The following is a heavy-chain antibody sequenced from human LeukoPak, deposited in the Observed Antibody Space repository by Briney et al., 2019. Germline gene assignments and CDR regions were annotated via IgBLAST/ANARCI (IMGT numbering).Heavy chain of an antibody. CDR1: GFTFSSDA. Sequence: GGSLRLSCAASGFTFSSDAMHWVRQAPGKGLEWVAVISYDGSNKYYADSVKGRFTISRDNSKNTLYLQMNSLRAEDTAVYYCARVSTVRFLENWFDPWGQGTLVTVSS. CDR3: ARVSTVRFLENWFDP. J-gene: IGHJ5*02. CDR2: ISYDGSNK. V-gene: IGHV3-30-3*01. D-gene: IGHD3-3*01.